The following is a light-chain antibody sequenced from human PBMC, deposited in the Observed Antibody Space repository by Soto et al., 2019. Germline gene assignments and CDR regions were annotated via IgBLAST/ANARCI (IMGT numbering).Light chain of an antibody. CDR3: QQYNNWPFT. CDR1: QSVSGN. Sequence: EIVMTQSPATLSVSPGERATLSCRASQSVSGNLAWYQQKPGQAPRLLIYGASTRATGITARFSGSGSGTEFTLTISSLQSEDFAVYYCQQYNNWPFTFGPGTKVDIK. CDR2: GAS. J-gene: IGKJ3*01. V-gene: IGKV3D-15*01.